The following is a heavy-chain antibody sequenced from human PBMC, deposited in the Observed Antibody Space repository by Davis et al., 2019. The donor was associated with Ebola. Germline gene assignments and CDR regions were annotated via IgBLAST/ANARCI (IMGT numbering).Heavy chain of an antibody. J-gene: IGHJ4*02. CDR2: IHDTGTT. CDR3: ARSGMIASTGFDY. CDR1: GGSMNSGGYY. D-gene: IGHD2-15*01. Sequence: PSETLSLTCTVAGGSMNSGGYYWNWIRQHPGKGLEWIGYIHDTGTTSYNPSLKSRLTMSVDTSKKQFSLKLSSVTAADTAGYYCARSGMIASTGFDYWGLGTLVTVSS. V-gene: IGHV4-31*03.